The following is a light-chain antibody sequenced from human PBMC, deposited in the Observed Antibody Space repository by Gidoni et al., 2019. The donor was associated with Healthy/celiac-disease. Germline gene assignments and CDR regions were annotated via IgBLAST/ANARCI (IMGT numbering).Light chain of an antibody. Sequence: IVLTQSPGTLSLSPVARAPLPCRASQRVSSSYLAWYHQQPGQAPRLLLYGASSRATGIPDRCSGSGSGTDFTLPSSSLEPADFAVYYCQQYGSSHVTFGQGTKLEIK. CDR1: QRVSSSY. CDR2: GAS. CDR3: QQYGSSHVT. J-gene: IGKJ2*01. V-gene: IGKV3-20*01.